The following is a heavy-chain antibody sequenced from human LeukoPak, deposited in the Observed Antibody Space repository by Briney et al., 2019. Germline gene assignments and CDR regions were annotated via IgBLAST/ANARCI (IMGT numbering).Heavy chain of an antibody. CDR2: IKGDGSEK. CDR1: GFTFSSYW. Sequence: GGSPRLSCAASGFTFSSYWMSWVRLAPGKGLEWVANIKGDGSEKWYADSVKGRFTISRDNAQNSVHLQMNSLRAEDTAVYHCARDEYRSRWLHPWGQGTLVTVTS. V-gene: IGHV3-7*01. CDR3: ARDEYRSRWLHP. J-gene: IGHJ5*02. D-gene: IGHD5-24*01.